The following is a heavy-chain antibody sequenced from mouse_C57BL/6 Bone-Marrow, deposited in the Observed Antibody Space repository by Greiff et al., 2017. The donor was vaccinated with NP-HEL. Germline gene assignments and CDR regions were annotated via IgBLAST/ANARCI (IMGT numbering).Heavy chain of an antibody. V-gene: IGHV2-2*01. D-gene: IGHD1-1*01. CDR1: GFSLTSYG. J-gene: IGHJ4*01. CDR3: ARVFITTAYYAMDY. CDR2: IWSGGST. Sequence: VKLVESGPGLVQPSQSLSITCTVSGFSLTSYGVHWVRQSPGKGLEWLGVIWSGGSTDYNAAFISRLSISKDNSKSQVFFKMNSLQADDTAIYYCARVFITTAYYAMDYWGQGTSVTVSS.